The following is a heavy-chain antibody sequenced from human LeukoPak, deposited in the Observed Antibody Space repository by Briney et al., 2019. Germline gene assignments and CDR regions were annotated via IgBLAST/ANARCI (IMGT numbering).Heavy chain of an antibody. Sequence: GGSLRLSCAASGFSFSSNSMNWVRQAPGKGLEWVSYISGSSSTIHYADSVKGRFTISRDNAKNSLYLQMNSLRAEDTAVYYCAKDVRHSGLYYFDYWGQGTLVTVSS. CDR1: GFSFSSNS. CDR3: AKDVRHSGLYYFDY. J-gene: IGHJ4*02. D-gene: IGHD3-10*01. CDR2: ISGSSSTI. V-gene: IGHV3-48*01.